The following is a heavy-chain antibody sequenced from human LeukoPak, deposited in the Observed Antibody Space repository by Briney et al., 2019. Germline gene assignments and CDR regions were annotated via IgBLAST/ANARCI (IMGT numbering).Heavy chain of an antibody. D-gene: IGHD6-19*01. Sequence: QPGGSLRLSCAASGFTFSTYAMHWVRQAPGKGLEWVAVISYDGSSKYYADSVKGRFTISRDNSKNTLYLQMNSLRSEDTAVYYCAREWVAVAGTFDYWGQGTLVTVSS. J-gene: IGHJ4*02. CDR3: AREWVAVAGTFDY. CDR1: GFTFSTYA. V-gene: IGHV3-30*04. CDR2: ISYDGSSK.